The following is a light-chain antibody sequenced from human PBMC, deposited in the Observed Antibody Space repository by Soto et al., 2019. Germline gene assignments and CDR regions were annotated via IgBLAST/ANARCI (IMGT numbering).Light chain of an antibody. CDR2: GAA. CDR3: QQYGTSPLT. V-gene: IGKV3-20*01. J-gene: IGKJ3*01. Sequence: EIVLTQSPGTLSLSPGEGATLSCRASENVYINSLAWYQQKPGQPPRLLIYGAATRASAVPGRFSGSGSGADFTLTITGLEPEDFAVYYCQQYGTSPLTFGPGTRVD. CDR1: ENVYINS.